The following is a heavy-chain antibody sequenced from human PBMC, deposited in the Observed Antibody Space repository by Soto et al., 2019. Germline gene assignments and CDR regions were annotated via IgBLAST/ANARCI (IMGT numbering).Heavy chain of an antibody. V-gene: IGHV3-74*01. CDR3: ARVGSTSWY. J-gene: IGHJ4*02. CDR1: GFTFSSCA. D-gene: IGHD6-6*01. CDR2: IDGAGRST. Sequence: GGSLRLSCAASGFTFSSCAMGWVRQPPGKGLVWVSRIDGAGRSTNYADSVKGRFTISRDNAKNTLYLQMNSLRAEDTAVYYCARVGSTSWYWGQGTLVTVSS.